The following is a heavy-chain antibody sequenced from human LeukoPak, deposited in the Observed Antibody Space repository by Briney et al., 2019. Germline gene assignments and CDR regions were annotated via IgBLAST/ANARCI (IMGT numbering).Heavy chain of an antibody. J-gene: IGHJ4*02. Sequence: SETLSLTCTVSGGSISRYYWNWIRQSPGKGLEWIGYIYHTGSTSYNPSLKSRVILSVDTSKNQFSLNLTSVTAADTAVYYCARMPRDCSSSSCPLRYWGQGTLVTVSA. D-gene: IGHD2-21*01. CDR1: GGSISRYY. CDR3: ARMPRDCSSSSCPLRY. V-gene: IGHV4-4*09. CDR2: IYHTGST.